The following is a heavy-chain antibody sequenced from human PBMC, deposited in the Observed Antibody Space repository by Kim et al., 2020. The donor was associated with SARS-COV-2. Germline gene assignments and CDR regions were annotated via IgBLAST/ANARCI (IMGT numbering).Heavy chain of an antibody. CDR1: GFTMSYG. CDR3: AKARLGRAVTGWGSELDS. D-gene: IGHD2-21*01. Sequence: GGSLRLSCVASGFTMSYGMAWVRRAPGKGLEWVSAISGSGDTTYYADSVKGRFSTSRENYKTTKIYLQMNNLRAEDTALYFCAKARLGRAVTGWGSELDSWGQGTLVTVSS. J-gene: IGHJ4*02. V-gene: IGHV3-23*01. CDR2: ISGSGDTT.